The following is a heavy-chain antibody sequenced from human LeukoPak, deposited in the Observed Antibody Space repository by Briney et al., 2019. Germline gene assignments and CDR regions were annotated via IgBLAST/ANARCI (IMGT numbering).Heavy chain of an antibody. CDR2: IDPSGGST. J-gene: IGHJ4*02. CDR1: GYTFTRYY. CDR3: ARDFGEMPNY. Sequence: ASVKVSCKASGYTFTRYYMHWGRQAPGQGLEWMGIIDPSGGSTSYAQNFQGGITMTRDATTSTVYLELSSLRSEDTAVYYCARDFGEMPNYWGQGTLVTVSS. V-gene: IGHV1-46*01. D-gene: IGHD5-24*01.